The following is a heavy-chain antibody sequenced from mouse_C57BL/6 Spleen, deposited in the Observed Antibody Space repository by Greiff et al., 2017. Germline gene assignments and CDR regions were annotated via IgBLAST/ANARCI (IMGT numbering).Heavy chain of an antibody. CDR1: GFNIKDYY. D-gene: IGHD1-1*01. J-gene: IGHJ1*03. CDR3: ARSGYGSNWYFDV. V-gene: IGHV14-2*01. CDR2: IDPEDGAT. Sequence: VQLQQSGAELVKPGASVKLSCTASGFNIKDYYMHWVKQRTEQGLEWIGRIDPEDGATKYAPKFQGKATITADTSSNTAYLQLSSLTSEDTAVYYCARSGYGSNWYFDVWGTGTTVTVSS.